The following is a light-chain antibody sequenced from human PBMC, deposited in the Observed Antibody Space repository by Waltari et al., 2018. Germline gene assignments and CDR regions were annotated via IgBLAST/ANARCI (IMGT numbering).Light chain of an antibody. CDR1: SGDLGGFDF. V-gene: IGLV2-14*01. J-gene: IGLJ2*01. CDR2: DVN. Sequence: QAAPNQPASVSASPGPSVTIPCPGNSGDLGGFDFFPWFQHPPGRAPKVLIFDVNHRPSGISDRFSGSKSGNTASLTISGLQAEDDADYYCSSPSTNNVVVFGGGTKVTVL. CDR3: SSPSTNNVVV.